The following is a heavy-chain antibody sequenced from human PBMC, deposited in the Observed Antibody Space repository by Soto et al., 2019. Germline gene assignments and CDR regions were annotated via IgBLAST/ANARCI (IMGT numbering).Heavy chain of an antibody. Sequence: GGSLRLSCAASEFTFNNFWMTWVRQAPGKGLECVANINQDGSEKYYVNSVKGRFTISRDNAKNSLYLQMNSLRAEDTAIYYCAKGGTYYYYRMDVWGQGNTVTVSS. V-gene: IGHV3-7*03. CDR1: EFTFNNFW. J-gene: IGHJ6*02. D-gene: IGHD2-15*01. CDR3: AKGGTYYYYRMDV. CDR2: INQDGSEK.